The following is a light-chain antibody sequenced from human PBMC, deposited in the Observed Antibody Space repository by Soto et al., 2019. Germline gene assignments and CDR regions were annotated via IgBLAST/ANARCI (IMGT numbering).Light chain of an antibody. CDR1: QSVNSTS. J-gene: IGKJ1*01. V-gene: IGKV3-20*01. CDR2: GAS. CDR3: QQYGTSLWT. Sequence: EIVLTQSPGTLSSSPGERATLSCRASQSVNSTSLTWYQQKPGQAPRLLIYGASSRATGIPDRFSGRGSGTDFTLSISRLEPEDFAVYYCQQYGTSLWTFGQGTKVEIK.